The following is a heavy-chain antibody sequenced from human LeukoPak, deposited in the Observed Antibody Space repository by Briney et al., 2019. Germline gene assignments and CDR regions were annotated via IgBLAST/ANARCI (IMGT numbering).Heavy chain of an antibody. CDR1: GYTFPAYC. J-gene: IGHJ3*02. Sequence: GASVPVSCKASGYTFPAYCVYWVRPAPAPGHGLEWMGWINPNNGDTIYAQKFQGRVTMTRDTSISTAYMELNRLRSDDTAVYYCARAGLWDYSDSSGYHNGAFDIWGQGTMVTVSS. CDR2: INPNNGDT. CDR3: ARAGLWDYSDSSGYHNGAFDI. V-gene: IGHV1-2*02. D-gene: IGHD3-22*01.